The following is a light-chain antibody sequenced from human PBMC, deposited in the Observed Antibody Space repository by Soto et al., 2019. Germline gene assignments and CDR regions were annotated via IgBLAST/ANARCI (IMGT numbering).Light chain of an antibody. J-gene: IGLJ1*01. CDR2: DVS. CDR3: SSYRSSSTYV. V-gene: IGLV2-14*03. CDR1: SSDVGGYNY. Sequence: QSALTQPASVSGAAGQSITISCTGTSSDVGGYNYVSWYQQHPDKAPKLMIYDVSNRPSGVSNRFSGSKSGNTASLTISGLQAEDEADYYCSSYRSSSTYVFGTGTKVTVL.